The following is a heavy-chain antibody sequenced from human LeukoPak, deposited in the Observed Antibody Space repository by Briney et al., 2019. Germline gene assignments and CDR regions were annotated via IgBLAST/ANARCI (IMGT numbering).Heavy chain of an antibody. V-gene: IGHV3-33*03. CDR1: GFTFSSYG. CDR3: AKDSPLVGYTSGWSSNSFDH. J-gene: IGHJ4*02. D-gene: IGHD6-19*01. Sequence: GRSLRLSCAASGFTFSSYGMHWVRQAPGKGLEWLALIWDDGSKEKYADSVKGRFTISRDNSKNTVYLQLNSLRADDTAVYYCAKDSPLVGYTSGWSSNSFDHWGQGTLVTVSS. CDR2: IWDDGSKE.